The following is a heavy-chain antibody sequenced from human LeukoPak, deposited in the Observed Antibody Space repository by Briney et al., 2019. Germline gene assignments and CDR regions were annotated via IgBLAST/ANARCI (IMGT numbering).Heavy chain of an antibody. Sequence: GRSLRLSCAASGSSFSTSWVYWVRQAPGKGLLWVSHINPDGTTTRFADSVKGRFTISRDNAENTLYLQMDSLRAEDTALYYCARRHADSTGFDYWGQGALVTVSS. D-gene: IGHD4-11*01. CDR1: GSSFSTSW. CDR3: ARRHADSTGFDY. V-gene: IGHV3-74*01. CDR2: INPDGTTT. J-gene: IGHJ4*02.